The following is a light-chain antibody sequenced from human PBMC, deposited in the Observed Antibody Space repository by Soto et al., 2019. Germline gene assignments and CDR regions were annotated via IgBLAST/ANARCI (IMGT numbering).Light chain of an antibody. CDR1: QGVTTN. V-gene: IGKV3-15*01. Sequence: EVVMRQSPATLSVSPGEGATLSCRASQGVTTNFAWYQQKSGQSPRLLIYDVSIRATGVPARFSATGSETDFTLTISGLQSEDSAVYFCQQYNNWPFSFGQGTRLEIK. J-gene: IGKJ5*01. CDR3: QQYNNWPFS. CDR2: DVS.